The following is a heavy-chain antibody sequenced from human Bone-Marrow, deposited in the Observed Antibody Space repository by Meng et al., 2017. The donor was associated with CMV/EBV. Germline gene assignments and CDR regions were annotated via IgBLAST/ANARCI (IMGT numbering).Heavy chain of an antibody. Sequence: GESLKISCAASGFTFSSYGMHWVRQAPGKGLEWVAFIRYDGSNKYYADSVKGRFTISRDNSKNTLYLQMNSLRAEDTAVYYCAKAVFGGVSLSVFDIWGQGTMVTVSS. J-gene: IGHJ3*02. D-gene: IGHD3-16*01. CDR1: GFTFSSYG. V-gene: IGHV3-30*02. CDR3: AKAVFGGVSLSVFDI. CDR2: IRYDGSNK.